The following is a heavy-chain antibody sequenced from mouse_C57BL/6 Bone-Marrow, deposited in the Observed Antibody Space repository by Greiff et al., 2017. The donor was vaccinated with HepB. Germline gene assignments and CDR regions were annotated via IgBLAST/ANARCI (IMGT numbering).Heavy chain of an antibody. CDR1: GFTFSSFG. Sequence: EVKLVESGGGLVQPGGSRKLSCAASGFTFSSFGIHWVRQAPEKGLEWVAYISSGSGTIYYVDTVKGRFTISRDKPKNTLFLQMNSLMSEDTAMYYCVREDMYDCAMDYWGQGTAVTVSA. D-gene: IGHD2-14*01. J-gene: IGHJ4*01. V-gene: IGHV5-17*02. CDR3: VREDMYDCAMDY. CDR2: ISSGSGTI.